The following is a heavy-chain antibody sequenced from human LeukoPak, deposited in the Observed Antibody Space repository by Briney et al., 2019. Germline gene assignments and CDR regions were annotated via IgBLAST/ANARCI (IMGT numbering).Heavy chain of an antibody. CDR2: IYTSGST. Sequence: SETLSLTCTVSGGSISSGSYHWSWIRQPAGKGLEWIGRIYTSGSTNYNPSLKSRVTISVDTSKNQFSLKLSSVTAADTAVYYCARGADFWSGYSDLYYFDYWGQGTLVTVSS. J-gene: IGHJ4*02. CDR3: ARGADFWSGYSDLYYFDY. CDR1: GGSISSGSYH. V-gene: IGHV4-61*02. D-gene: IGHD3-3*01.